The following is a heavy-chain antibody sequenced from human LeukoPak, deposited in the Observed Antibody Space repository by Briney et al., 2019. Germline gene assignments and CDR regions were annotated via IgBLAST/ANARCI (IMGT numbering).Heavy chain of an antibody. V-gene: IGHV1-24*01. Sequence: EASVKVSCTVSGYTVTELSMHWVRQAPGKGLEWMGGFDPEDGETIYAQKFQGRVTITADKSTSTAYMELSSLRSEDTAVYYCASPFYSGSYGVYYFDYWGQGTLVTVSS. J-gene: IGHJ4*02. D-gene: IGHD1-26*01. CDR2: FDPEDGET. CDR1: GYTVTELS. CDR3: ASPFYSGSYGVYYFDY.